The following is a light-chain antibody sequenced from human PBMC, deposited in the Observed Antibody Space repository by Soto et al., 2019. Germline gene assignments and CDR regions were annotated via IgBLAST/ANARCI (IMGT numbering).Light chain of an antibody. CDR1: QSVSSY. CDR3: QQRSTWPVT. CDR2: DAS. J-gene: IGKJ3*01. Sequence: EIVLTQSPATLSLSPGERATLSCRASQSVSSYVAWYQQKPGQAPRLLIYDASNRATGIPARFSGSGSGTDFTLTISSLEPEDFAVYYCQQRSTWPVTFGPGTKVDIK. V-gene: IGKV3-11*01.